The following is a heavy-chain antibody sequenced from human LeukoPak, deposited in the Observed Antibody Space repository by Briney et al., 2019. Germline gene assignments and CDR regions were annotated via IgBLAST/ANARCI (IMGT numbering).Heavy chain of an antibody. CDR2: IYSGGST. CDR1: GFTVSSNY. D-gene: IGHD6-13*01. V-gene: IGHV3-66*01. CDR3: ARDRVAAAGRPSYYYGMDV. Sequence: GGSLRLSCAASGFTVSSNYMSWVRQAPGKGLEWVSVIYSGGSTYYADSVKGRFTISSDNSKNTLYLQMNSLRAEDTAVYYCARDRVAAAGRPSYYYGMDVWGQGTTVTVSS. J-gene: IGHJ6*02.